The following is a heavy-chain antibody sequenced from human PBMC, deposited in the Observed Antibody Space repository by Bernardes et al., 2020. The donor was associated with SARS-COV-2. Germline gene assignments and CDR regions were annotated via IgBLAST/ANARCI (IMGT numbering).Heavy chain of an antibody. D-gene: IGHD3-22*01. CDR2: SNHGGST. CDR3: ARSWGMDSSGYYLGY. J-gene: IGHJ4*02. V-gene: IGHV4-34*01. CDR1: GGSFSGYF. Sequence: SDTLSRTCAVYGGSFSGYFWSWIRQSPGTGLEWIGEINHSGSTSYMWIGASNHGGSTNYNPSLKNRLTISVDTSKNQFSLKLTSVTAADTAVYYCARSWGMDSSGYYLGYWGQGTLVTVSS.